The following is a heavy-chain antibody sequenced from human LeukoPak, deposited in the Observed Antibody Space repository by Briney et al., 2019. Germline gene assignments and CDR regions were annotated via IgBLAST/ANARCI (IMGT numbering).Heavy chain of an antibody. CDR1: GFTFSSYA. D-gene: IGHD5-18*01. CDR2: ISGSGGST. Sequence: GGSLRLSCAASGFTFSSYAMSWVRPAPGKGLEWVSAISGSGGSTYYADSVKGRFTISRDNSKNTLYLQMNSLRAEDTAVYYCAKTTDTAMDLYYYYYGMDVWGQGTTVTVSS. V-gene: IGHV3-23*01. J-gene: IGHJ6*02. CDR3: AKTTDTAMDLYYYYYGMDV.